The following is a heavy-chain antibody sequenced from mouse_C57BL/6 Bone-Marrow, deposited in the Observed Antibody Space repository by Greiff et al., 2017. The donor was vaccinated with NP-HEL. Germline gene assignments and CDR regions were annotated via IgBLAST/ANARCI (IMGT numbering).Heavy chain of an antibody. CDR3: ARDGGLWYQAWFAY. J-gene: IGHJ3*01. CDR2: ISDGGSYT. Sequence: EVNVVESGGGLVKPGGSLKLSCAASGFTFSSYAMSWVRQTPEKRLEWVATISDGGSYTYYPDNVKGRVTISRDNAKNNLYLQMSHLKSEDTAMYYCARDGGLWYQAWFAYWGQGTLVTVSA. V-gene: IGHV5-4*01. D-gene: IGHD2-1*01. CDR1: GFTFSSYA.